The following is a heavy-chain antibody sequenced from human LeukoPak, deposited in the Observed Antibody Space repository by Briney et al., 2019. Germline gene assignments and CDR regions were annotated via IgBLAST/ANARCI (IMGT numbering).Heavy chain of an antibody. V-gene: IGHV1-18*01. J-gene: IGHJ6*02. D-gene: IGHD5-12*01. CDR2: ISAHNGDT. CDR1: GYTFPTYG. Sequence: ASVKVSCKASGYTFPTYGITWVRQAPGHGLEWMGWISAHNGDTNYAQNLQGRVTMTTDTSTRTAYMELRSLTSDGTAVYYCASSGGIVAMVGGYYYGMDVWGQGTTVTVSS. CDR3: ASSGGIVAMVGGYYYGMDV.